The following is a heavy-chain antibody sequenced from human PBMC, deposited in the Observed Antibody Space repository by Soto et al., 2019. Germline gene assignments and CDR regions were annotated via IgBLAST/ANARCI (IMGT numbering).Heavy chain of an antibody. D-gene: IGHD2-15*01. CDR3: ARAHEVAWFDS. V-gene: IGHV3-21*06. CDR2: ITNRGTHT. Sequence: GGLRLSCPASGFSFSSYTMNWVRQAPGKGLQWVASITNRGTHTYSADSVKGRFTISRDNDKNSLYLQMNNLRAEDTATYYCARAHEVAWFDSWGLGTLVTVYS. J-gene: IGHJ5*01. CDR1: GFSFSSYT.